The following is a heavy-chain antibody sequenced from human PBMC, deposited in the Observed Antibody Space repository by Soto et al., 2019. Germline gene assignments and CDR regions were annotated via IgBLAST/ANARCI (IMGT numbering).Heavy chain of an antibody. CDR1: GGSISSYY. V-gene: IGHV4-59*08. J-gene: IGHJ4*02. Sequence: QVQLQESGPGLVKPSETLSLTCTVSGGSISSYYWSWIRQPPGKGLEWIGYIYYSGSTNYNPSLKSLVTTSVDTSKNQFSLKLSSVPAADTAVYFCARRYGSCFDYWGQGTLVTVSS. CDR3: ARRYGSCFDY. D-gene: IGHD5-18*01. CDR2: IYYSGST.